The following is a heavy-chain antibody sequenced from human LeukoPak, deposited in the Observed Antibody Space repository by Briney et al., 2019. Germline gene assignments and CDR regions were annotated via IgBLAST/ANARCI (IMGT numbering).Heavy chain of an antibody. V-gene: IGHV3-23*01. CDR1: GFTFSSYA. D-gene: IGHD6-19*01. CDR2: ISGSGGST. CDR3: AKVIFIAVAGTDPDAFDI. Sequence: GGSLRLSCAASGFTFSSYAMSWVRQAPGKGLEWVSAISGSGGSTYYADSVKGRFTISRDNSMNTLYLQMNSLRAEDTAVYYCAKVIFIAVAGTDPDAFDIWGQGTMVTVSS. J-gene: IGHJ3*02.